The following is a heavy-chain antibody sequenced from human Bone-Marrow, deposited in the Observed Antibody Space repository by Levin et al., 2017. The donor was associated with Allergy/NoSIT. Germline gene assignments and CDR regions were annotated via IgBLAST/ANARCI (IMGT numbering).Heavy chain of an antibody. CDR2: IKQDGSEK. D-gene: IGHD2-15*01. J-gene: IGHJ4*02. CDR3: ARCRDGGYCSGGSGY. Sequence: LSLTCAASGFTFSTYWMSWVRQAPGKGLEWVANIKQDGSEKYYVDSVKGRFTISRDNAKNSLFLQMNSLRAEDTAVYYCARCRDGGYCSGGSGYWGQGTLVTVSS. V-gene: IGHV3-7*01. CDR1: GFTFSTYW.